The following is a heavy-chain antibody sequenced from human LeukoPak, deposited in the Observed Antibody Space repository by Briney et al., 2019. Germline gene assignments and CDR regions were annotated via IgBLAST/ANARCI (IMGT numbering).Heavy chain of an antibody. V-gene: IGHV4-59*01. J-gene: IGHJ6*02. Sequence: SGTLSLTRTVSGVTISSFYCSWIRPAPGKGLAWIGYIYYSGSTNYNPSLKSRVTISVDTSKNQVSLKLRSVTAADTAVYYWARERTSIAARPDKNYDYHGMDVWGQGTTVTVSS. CDR2: IYYSGST. CDR3: ARERTSIAARPDKNYDYHGMDV. CDR1: GVTISSFY. D-gene: IGHD6-6*01.